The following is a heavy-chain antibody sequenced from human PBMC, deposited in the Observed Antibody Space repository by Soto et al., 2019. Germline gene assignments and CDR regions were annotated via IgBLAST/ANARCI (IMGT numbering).Heavy chain of an antibody. Sequence: GGSLRLSCAASGFTFSSYEMNWVRQAPGKGLEWVSYIRSSGSTIYYADSVKGRFTISRDNAKNSLYLQMNSLRAEDTAVYYCARDFKITGTYYYYYMDVWGKGTTVTVSS. J-gene: IGHJ6*03. CDR2: IRSSGSTI. D-gene: IGHD1-7*01. CDR1: GFTFSSYE. CDR3: ARDFKITGTYYYYYMDV. V-gene: IGHV3-48*03.